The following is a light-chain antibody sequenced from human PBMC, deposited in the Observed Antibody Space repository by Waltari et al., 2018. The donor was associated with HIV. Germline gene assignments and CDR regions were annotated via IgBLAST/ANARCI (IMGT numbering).Light chain of an antibody. J-gene: IGLJ1*01. CDR2: KDT. Sequence: SFELTQPPSVSVSPGQTARLTCSGAALVKQYTYWYQQKPGHAPVVVIYKDTERPSGTPERFSGSSSGTTGTLNISGVQSEDEADYYCQSADTGGTRVFGPGTKVTVL. CDR1: ALVKQY. CDR3: QSADTGGTRV. V-gene: IGLV3-25*03.